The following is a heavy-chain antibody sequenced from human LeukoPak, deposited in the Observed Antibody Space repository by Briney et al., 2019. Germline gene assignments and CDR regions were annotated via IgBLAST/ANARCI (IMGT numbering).Heavy chain of an antibody. D-gene: IGHD2-8*02. Sequence: GRSLRLSCAPSGFTFSSHAMHWGRQAPGKGLEWVAVISYEGSNQYYADSVRGQFTISRDNSKNTLNLQMNSLRDEDTALYYCAREYRVGCTGDACYPIDYWGRGNLVTVSS. CDR2: ISYEGSNQ. J-gene: IGHJ4*02. V-gene: IGHV3-30*01. CDR3: AREYRVGCTGDACYPIDY. CDR1: GFTFSSHA.